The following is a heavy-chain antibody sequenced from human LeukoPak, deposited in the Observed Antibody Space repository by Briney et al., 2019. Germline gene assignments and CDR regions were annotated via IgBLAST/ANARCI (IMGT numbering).Heavy chain of an antibody. J-gene: IGHJ4*02. D-gene: IGHD3-10*01. Sequence: GGCLRLSCAASGFTFKIYSMNCVCQAPGEGLGWVSSISSSSSDMYYADSVKGGFTISRDNAKNSLYLQMNTLRAEDTAVYYCARDDTSAHFFDYWGQGTLVTVSS. CDR1: GFTFKIYS. CDR2: ISSSSSDM. V-gene: IGHV3-21*01. CDR3: ARDDTSAHFFDY.